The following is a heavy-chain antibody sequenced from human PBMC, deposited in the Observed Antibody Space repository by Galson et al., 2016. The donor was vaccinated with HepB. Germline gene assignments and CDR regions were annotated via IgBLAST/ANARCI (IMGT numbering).Heavy chain of an antibody. D-gene: IGHD1-26*01. CDR3: VKDGYSGSYDY. V-gene: IGHV3-64D*06. Sequence: SLRLSCAASGFTFSRYSMNWVRQAPGKGLEYVAGISSNGDTTYFADSVKGRFTISRDNSKNTVYLQLSSLRVDDTAVYYCVKDGYSGSYDYWGQGTLVTDSS. CDR1: GFTFSRYS. J-gene: IGHJ4*02. CDR2: ISSNGDTT.